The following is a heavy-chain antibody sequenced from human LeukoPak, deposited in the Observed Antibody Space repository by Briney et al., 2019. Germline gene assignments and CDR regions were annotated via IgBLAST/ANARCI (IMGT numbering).Heavy chain of an antibody. CDR1: GGTFSSYA. CDR3: ARYYDILTGPAFDI. Sequence: GASVKVSCKASGGTFSSYAISWVRQAPGQGLEWMGRIIPILGIADYAQKFQGRVTITADKSTSTAYMELSSLRSEDTAVYYCARYYDILTGPAFDIWGQGTMVTVSS. V-gene: IGHV1-69*04. CDR2: IIPILGIA. D-gene: IGHD3-9*01. J-gene: IGHJ3*02.